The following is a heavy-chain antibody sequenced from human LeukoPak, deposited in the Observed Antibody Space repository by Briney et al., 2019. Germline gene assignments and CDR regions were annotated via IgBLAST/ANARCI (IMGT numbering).Heavy chain of an antibody. D-gene: IGHD3/OR15-3a*01. Sequence: SETLSLTCTVSGGSITGHYWSWIRQPAGKGLEWIGRIYTNEYTNYNPSLKNRVTMSVDTSKNQFSLRLSSVTAADTAVYYCARVLGTGYYTGVVEQYYFDYWGQGTLVTVSS. J-gene: IGHJ4*02. CDR2: IYTNEYT. CDR3: ARVLGTGYYTGVVEQYYFDY. V-gene: IGHV4-4*07. CDR1: GGSITGHY.